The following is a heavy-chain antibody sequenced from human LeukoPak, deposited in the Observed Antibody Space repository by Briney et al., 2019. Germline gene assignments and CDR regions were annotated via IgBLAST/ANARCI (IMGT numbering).Heavy chain of an antibody. J-gene: IGHJ6*02. CDR2: IYYSGST. CDR1: GGSISSYY. V-gene: IGHV4-59*01. D-gene: IGHD2-2*01. Sequence: SETLSLTCTVSGGSISSYYWSWIRQPPGKGLEWIGYIYYSGSTNYNPSLKSRVTISVDTSKNQFSLKLSSVTAADTAVYYCASHCSSTSCYGMDVWGQGTTVTVSS. CDR3: ASHCSSTSCYGMDV.